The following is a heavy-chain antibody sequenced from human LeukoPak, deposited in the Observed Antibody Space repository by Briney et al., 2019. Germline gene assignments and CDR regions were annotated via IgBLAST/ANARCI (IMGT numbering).Heavy chain of an antibody. CDR1: GFTFSDHY. CDR2: TRNKANSYTT. CDR3: ARSGSYSSGAFDI. Sequence: GGSLRLSCAASGFTFSDHYMDWVRQAPGKGLEWVGRTRNKANSYTTEYAASVKGRFTISRDDSKNSLYLQMNSLKTEDTAVYYCARSGSYSSGAFDIWGQGTMVTVSS. V-gene: IGHV3-72*01. J-gene: IGHJ3*02. D-gene: IGHD1-26*01.